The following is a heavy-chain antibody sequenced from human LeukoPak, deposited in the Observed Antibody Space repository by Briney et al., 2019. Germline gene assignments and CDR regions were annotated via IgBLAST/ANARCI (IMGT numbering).Heavy chain of an antibody. CDR3: ASALIYGDHRPLFDY. CDR2: IYYSGST. J-gene: IGHJ4*02. D-gene: IGHD4-17*01. V-gene: IGHV4-59*01. CDR1: GGSISTSY. Sequence: SETLSLTCTVSGGSISTSYWSWIRQPPGKGLEWVGYIYYSGSTNYNPSLKSRVTISVDTSKNQFSLKLSSVTAADTAVYYCASALIYGDHRPLFDYWGQGTLVTVSS.